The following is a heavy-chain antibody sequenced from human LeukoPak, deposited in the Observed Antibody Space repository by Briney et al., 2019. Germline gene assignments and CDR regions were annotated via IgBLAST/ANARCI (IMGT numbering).Heavy chain of an antibody. D-gene: IGHD3-16*01. V-gene: IGHV3-7*03. CDR3: AKEGGA. CDR2: IGQDGSET. J-gene: IGHJ5*02. Sequence: PGGSLRLSCAASGFTFSAYWMTWVRQAPGRGLEWVANIGQDGSETYYVDSVKGRVTISRDNSKNTVSLQMNSLRRDDTAMYYCAKEGGAWGQGTLVVVSS. CDR1: GFTFSAYW.